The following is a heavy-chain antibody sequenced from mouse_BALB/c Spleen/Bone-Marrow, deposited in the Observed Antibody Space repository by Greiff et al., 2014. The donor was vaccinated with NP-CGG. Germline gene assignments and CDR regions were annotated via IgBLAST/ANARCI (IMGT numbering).Heavy chain of an antibody. Sequence: VQVVESGPGLVQPSQSLSITCTVSGFSLTTYGVHWVRQSPGKGLEWLGVIWTGGSTDYNAAFISRLSISKDNSTSQVFFEMNSLQANDTAIYYCARNHRGYYFDYWGQGTTLTVSS. J-gene: IGHJ2*01. CDR3: ARNHRGYYFDY. CDR2: IWTGGST. CDR1: GFSLTTYG. V-gene: IGHV2-2*02. D-gene: IGHD3-1*01.